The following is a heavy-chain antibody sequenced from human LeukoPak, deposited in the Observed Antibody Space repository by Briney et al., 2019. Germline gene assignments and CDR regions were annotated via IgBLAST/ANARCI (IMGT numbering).Heavy chain of an antibody. CDR1: GFTFSSYS. CDR3: ARGYCSGGSCFHFDY. J-gene: IGHJ4*02. D-gene: IGHD2-15*01. V-gene: IGHV3-21*01. CDR2: ISSSSSYI. Sequence: PGGSLRLSCAASGFTFSSYSMNWVRQAPGKGLEWVSSISSSSSYIYYADSVKGRFTISRDNSKNTLYLQMNSLRAEDTAVYYCARGYCSGGSCFHFDYWGQGTLVTVSS.